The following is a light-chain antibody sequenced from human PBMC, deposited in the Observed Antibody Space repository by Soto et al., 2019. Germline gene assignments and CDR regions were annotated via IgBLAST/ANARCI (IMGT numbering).Light chain of an antibody. CDR2: EVN. CDR1: SSDVGSFNL. J-gene: IGLJ3*02. V-gene: IGLV2-23*02. CDR3: CSYAGSRWV. Sequence: QSALTQPASVSGSPGQSITFSCTGSSSDVGSFNLVSWYQQYPGKAPKLILYEVNKRPSGVSNRFSGSKSGNTASLTISGLQAEDEADYYCCSYAGSRWVFSGGTKVTVL.